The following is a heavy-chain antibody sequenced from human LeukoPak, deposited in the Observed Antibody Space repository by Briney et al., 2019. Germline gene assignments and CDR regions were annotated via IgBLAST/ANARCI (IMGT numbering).Heavy chain of an antibody. D-gene: IGHD3-16*01. V-gene: IGHV3-30*14. CDR1: GITFSSYA. J-gene: IGHJ4*02. CDR3: ARDRPFGGVLDFDY. CDR2: ISYDGSNK. Sequence: GGSLRLSCAASGITFSSYAMHWVRQAPGKGLEWVAVISYDGSNKYYADSVKGRFTISRDNSKNTLYLHMNSLRAEDTAVYYCARDRPFGGVLDFDYWGQGTLVTVSS.